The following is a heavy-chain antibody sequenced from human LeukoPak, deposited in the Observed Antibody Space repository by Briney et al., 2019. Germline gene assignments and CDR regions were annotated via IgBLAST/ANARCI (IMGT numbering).Heavy chain of an antibody. CDR2: FIPILGTP. V-gene: IGHV1-69*13. CDR3: ARGLYCSSSTSCYDYGMDV. Sequence: SVTVSCKTSGGIFRSYGLNWVRQAPGQGLEWMGGFIPILGTPKYAQNLQGRVTITADESTSTGYTELSSLRYEDTAVYYCARGLYCSSSTSCYDYGMDVWGQGTTVTVSS. D-gene: IGHD2-2*01. J-gene: IGHJ6*02. CDR1: GGIFRSYG.